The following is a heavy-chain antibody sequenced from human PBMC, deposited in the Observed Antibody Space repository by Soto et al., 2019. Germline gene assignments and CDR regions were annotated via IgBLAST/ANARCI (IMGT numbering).Heavy chain of an antibody. V-gene: IGHV3-48*01. Sequence: EVQLVESGGGLVRPGGSLRLSCAASGFTFSSYSMSWVRQAPGKGLEWVSYISSTSNTIYYADSVKGRFTISRDNAKNSLYLHMISRSAEDTAVYYCARDRGCSGGICYRDLGYWGQGTLVTVSS. CDR1: GFTFSSYS. D-gene: IGHD2-15*01. CDR2: ISSTSNTI. CDR3: ARDRGCSGGICYRDLGY. J-gene: IGHJ4*02.